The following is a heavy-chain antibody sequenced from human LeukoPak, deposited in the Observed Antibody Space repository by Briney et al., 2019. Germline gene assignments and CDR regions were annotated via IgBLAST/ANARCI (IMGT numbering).Heavy chain of an antibody. V-gene: IGHV3-21*04. D-gene: IGHD1-7*01. CDR1: GFTFSSYS. CDR2: ISSSSSYI. Sequence: PGGSLRLSCAATGFTFSSYSMNWVRQAPGKGLEWVSSISSSSSYIYYADSVKGRFTISRDNAKNSLYLQMNSLRAEDTAVYYCARARTGTTDYWGQGTLVTVSS. J-gene: IGHJ4*02. CDR3: ARARTGTTDY.